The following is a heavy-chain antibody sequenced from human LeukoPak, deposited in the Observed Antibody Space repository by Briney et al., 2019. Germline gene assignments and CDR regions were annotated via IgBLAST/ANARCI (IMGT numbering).Heavy chain of an antibody. V-gene: IGHV5-51*01. CDR1: GYSFTNYW. Sequence: HGESLKISCKGSGYSFTNYWIGWVRQMAGQGLEWIEIIYPGDSDTRYSPSFQGQVTISADKSISTAYLHWSSLRASDTAMYYCARRDSGFEFFDSWGQGNLVTVSS. J-gene: IGHJ4*02. CDR2: IYPGDSDT. CDR3: ARRDSGFEFFDS. D-gene: IGHD6-25*01.